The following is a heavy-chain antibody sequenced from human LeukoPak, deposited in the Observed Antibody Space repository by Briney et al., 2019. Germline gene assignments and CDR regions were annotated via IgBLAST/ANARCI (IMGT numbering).Heavy chain of an antibody. CDR1: GGTFSSYA. CDR2: IIPIFGTA. Sequence: SMKVSCKASGGTFSSYAISWVRQAPGQGLEWMGGIIPIFGTANYAQKFQGRVTITADESTSTAYMELSSLRSEDTAVYYCARGSTVTGYYYYYYMDVWGKGNTVTVSS. D-gene: IGHD4-17*01. CDR3: ARGSTVTGYYYYYYMDV. V-gene: IGHV1-69*13. J-gene: IGHJ6*03.